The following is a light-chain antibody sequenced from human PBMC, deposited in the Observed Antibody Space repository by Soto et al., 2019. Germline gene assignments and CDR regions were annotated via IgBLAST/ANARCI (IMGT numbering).Light chain of an antibody. CDR2: SNN. V-gene: IGLV1-44*01. CDR1: SSNIESNT. CDR3: ATWDDSLNAWV. J-gene: IGLJ3*02. Sequence: QSVLTQPPSASGTPGQRVTIACSGGSSNIESNTVNWYQQVPGTAPKLLVYSNNQRPSGVPDRFSGSQAGTSASLAISGIQSEDEADYYCATWDDSLNAWVIGGGTQLTVL.